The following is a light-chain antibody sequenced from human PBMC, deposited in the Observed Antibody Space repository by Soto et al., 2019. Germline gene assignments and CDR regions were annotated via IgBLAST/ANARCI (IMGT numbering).Light chain of an antibody. Sequence: ELVLTQSPGTLSLSPGESATLSCRASQTIDSSYLAWLRQKPGQAPRLLIYAASSRPTGIPDRFSGSGSGTDFTLTISRLEPEDFAVYYCQYYVTSPTFGGGTKVE. CDR1: QTIDSSY. CDR2: AAS. J-gene: IGKJ4*01. V-gene: IGKV3-20*01. CDR3: QYYVTSPT.